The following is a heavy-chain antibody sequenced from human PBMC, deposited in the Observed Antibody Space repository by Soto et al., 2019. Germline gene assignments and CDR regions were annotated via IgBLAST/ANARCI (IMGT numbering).Heavy chain of an antibody. CDR1: GFSLNTGGEG. D-gene: IGHD5-12*01. CDR2: IYWDDNK. V-gene: IGHV2-5*02. J-gene: IGHJ4*02. Sequence: QITLKESGPTLVKPTQTLTLTCTFSGFSLNTGGEGVGWIRQPPGKALEWLALIYWDDNKRYSPSLKNRLTITKDTSQNQVVLTMTNMDPVDTATYYCAHRRISWLHFVGGYDYWGQGALVTVSS. CDR3: AHRRISWLHFVGGYDY.